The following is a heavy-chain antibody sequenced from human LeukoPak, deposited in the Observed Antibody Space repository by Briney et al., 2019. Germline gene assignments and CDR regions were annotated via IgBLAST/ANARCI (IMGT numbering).Heavy chain of an antibody. CDR1: GFTFSSYA. Sequence: GGSLRLSCAASGFTFSSYAMHWVRQAPGKGREWVAVISYDGSNKYYADSVKGRFTISRDNSKNTLYLQMNSLRAEDTAVYYCARGGAARPDYWGQGTLVTVSS. J-gene: IGHJ4*02. CDR3: ARGGAARPDY. V-gene: IGHV3-30*04. CDR2: ISYDGSNK. D-gene: IGHD6-6*01.